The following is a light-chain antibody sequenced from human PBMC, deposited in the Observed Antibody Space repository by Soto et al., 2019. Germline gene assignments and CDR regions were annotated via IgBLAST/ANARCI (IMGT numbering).Light chain of an antibody. CDR2: EVS. Sequence: QSVLTQPASVSGSPGQSITISCTGTSSDVGYYNYVSWYQQHPGKAPKLMIYEVSNRPSGVSNRFSGSKSGNTASLTIYGLQAEDEADYYCSSYTIATTRVFGGGTQLTVL. V-gene: IGLV2-14*01. CDR1: SSDVGYYNY. J-gene: IGLJ7*01. CDR3: SSYTIATTRV.